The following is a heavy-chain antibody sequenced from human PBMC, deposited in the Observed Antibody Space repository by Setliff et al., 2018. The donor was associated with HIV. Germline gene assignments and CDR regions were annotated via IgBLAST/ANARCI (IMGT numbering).Heavy chain of an antibody. Sequence: PSETLSLTCAVSGYSISSGYYWGWIRQPPGKGLEWIGSVYYSGSTHYNPSLKSRVTVSVDTSKDEITLKLSSVTAADTAVYYCARQGDYYDSSGYCDYWGQGTLVTVS. CDR1: GYSISSGYY. V-gene: IGHV4-38-2*01. D-gene: IGHD3-22*01. CDR3: ARQGDYYDSSGYCDY. J-gene: IGHJ4*02. CDR2: VYYSGST.